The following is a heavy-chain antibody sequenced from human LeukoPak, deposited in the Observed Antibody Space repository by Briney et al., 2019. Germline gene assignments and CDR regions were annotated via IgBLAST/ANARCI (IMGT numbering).Heavy chain of an antibody. J-gene: IGHJ4*02. CDR2: IYTSGST. D-gene: IGHD1-26*01. CDR1: GGSISSGSYY. V-gene: IGHV4-61*02. CDR3: ATVVNSGSYYFDY. Sequence: SETLSLTCTVSGGSISSGSYYWSWIRQPAGKGLEWIGRIYTSGSTNYNPSLKSRVTISVDTSKNQFSLKLSSVTAADTAVYYCATVVNSGSYYFDYWGQGTLVTVSS.